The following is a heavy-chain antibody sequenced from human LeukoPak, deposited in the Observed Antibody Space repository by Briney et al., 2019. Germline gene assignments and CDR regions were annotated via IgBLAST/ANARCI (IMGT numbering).Heavy chain of an antibody. J-gene: IGHJ6*04. V-gene: IGHV4-34*01. D-gene: IGHD5-12*01. Sequence: PSETLSLTCAVYGGSFSGYYWSWIRQPPGKGLERIGEINHSGSTNYNPSLKSRVTISVDTSKNQFSLKLSSVTAADTAVYYCAERGYSGYDNQRYYYYGMDVWGKGTTVTVSS. CDR3: AERGYSGYDNQRYYYYGMDV. CDR1: GGSFSGYY. CDR2: INHSGST.